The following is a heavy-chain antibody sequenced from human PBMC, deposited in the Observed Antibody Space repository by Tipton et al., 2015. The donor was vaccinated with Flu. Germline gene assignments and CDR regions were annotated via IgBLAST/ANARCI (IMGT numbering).Heavy chain of an antibody. J-gene: IGHJ5*02. Sequence: LVKPTQTLTLTCTFSGFSLSTSGVGVGWIRQPPGKALEWLALIYWDDDKRYSPSLKSRLTITKDTSKNQVVLTMTNMDPVDTATYYCAHRRGMGATAMNWFAPWGQGTLVTVSS. CDR3: AHRRGMGATAMNWFAP. V-gene: IGHV2-5*02. CDR1: GFSLSTSGVG. CDR2: IYWDDDK. D-gene: IGHD1-26*01.